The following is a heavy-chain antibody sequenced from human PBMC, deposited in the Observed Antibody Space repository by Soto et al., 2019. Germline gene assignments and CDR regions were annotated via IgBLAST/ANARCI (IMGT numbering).Heavy chain of an antibody. V-gene: IGHV3-33*01. D-gene: IGHD2-2*01. CDR1: GFTFRSYG. Sequence: QMQLVESGGGVVQPGRSLRLSCAASGFTFRSYGIHWVRQAPGKGLEWVALIWFDGSKKYYVDSVKGRFAVSRDNSKNTRYLQMNSLRVEDTAVYYCARDRLVPYGYGMDVWGQWTTVTVSS. J-gene: IGHJ6*02. CDR3: ARDRLVPYGYGMDV. CDR2: IWFDGSKK.